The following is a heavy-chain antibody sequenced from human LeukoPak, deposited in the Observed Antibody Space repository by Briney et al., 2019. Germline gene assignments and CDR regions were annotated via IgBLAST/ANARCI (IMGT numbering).Heavy chain of an antibody. J-gene: IGHJ5*02. Sequence: GGSLRFSCAASGFTFSSYGMHWVRQAPGKGLEWVAFIRYDGSNKYYADSVKGRFTISRDNSKNTLYLQMNSLRAEDTAVYHCVRGGPSTWSWGQGTLVTVSS. CDR3: VRGGPSTWS. D-gene: IGHD2-15*01. V-gene: IGHV3-30*02. CDR2: IRYDGSNK. CDR1: GFTFSSYG.